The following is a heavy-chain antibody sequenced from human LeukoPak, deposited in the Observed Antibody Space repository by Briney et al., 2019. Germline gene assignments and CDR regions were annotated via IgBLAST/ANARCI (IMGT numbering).Heavy chain of an antibody. CDR1: GDSISGYY. J-gene: IGHJ5*02. V-gene: IGHV4-59*01. CDR3: AREARSGSLNWLDP. D-gene: IGHD3-10*01. Sequence: PSETLSLTCTVSGDSISGYYLSWIRQPPGKGLEWIVYIYYTGSPNYNPSLKRRVTISVDKSKNHFSLKLSSVTAAEAAVYYCAREARSGSLNWLDPWGQGTLVTVSS. CDR2: IYYTGSP.